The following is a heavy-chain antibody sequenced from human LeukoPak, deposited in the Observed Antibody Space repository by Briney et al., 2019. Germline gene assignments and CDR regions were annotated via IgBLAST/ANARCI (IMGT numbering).Heavy chain of an antibody. CDR3: ARARGPHAFDI. V-gene: IGHV4-61*02. J-gene: IGHJ3*02. Sequence: PSETLSLPCTVSGGSISSGSYYWSWIRQPAGKGLEWIGRIYTSGSTNYNPYLKSRVTISVDTSKNQSALKLSSVTAADTAVYYCARARGPHAFDIWGQGTMVTVSS. D-gene: IGHD3-10*01. CDR1: GGSISSGSYY. CDR2: IYTSGST.